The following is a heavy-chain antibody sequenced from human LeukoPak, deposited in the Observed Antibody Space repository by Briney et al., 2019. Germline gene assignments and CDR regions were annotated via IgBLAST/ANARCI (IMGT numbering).Heavy chain of an antibody. CDR2: ISGSGGST. CDR1: GFTFSSYA. CDR3: ASYGGNSDFDY. V-gene: IGHV3-23*01. J-gene: IGHJ4*02. Sequence: GGPLRLSCVVSGFTFSSYAMSWVRQAPGKGLEWVSGISGSGGSTYYADSVKGRFTISRDNTKNTLYLQMNSLRAEDTAVYYCASYGGNSDFDYWGQGTLVTVSS. D-gene: IGHD4-23*01.